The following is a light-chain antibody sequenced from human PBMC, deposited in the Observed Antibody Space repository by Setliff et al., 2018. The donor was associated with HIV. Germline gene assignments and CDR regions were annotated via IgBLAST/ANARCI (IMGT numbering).Light chain of an antibody. CDR2: RNN. Sequence: QSVLTQPPSVSGAPGQRVTISCTGSTSNVGAGYDVHWFRQLPGAAPKTLIYRNNNRPSGVPDRFSGSKSGTSASLAITGLQAEDEANYYCCSFARSRTWVFGGGTKVTVL. CDR1: TSNVGAGYD. CDR3: CSFARSRTWV. V-gene: IGLV1-40*01. J-gene: IGLJ3*02.